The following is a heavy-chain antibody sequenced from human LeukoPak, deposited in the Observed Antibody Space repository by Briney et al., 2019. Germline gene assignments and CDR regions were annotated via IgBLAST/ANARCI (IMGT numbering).Heavy chain of an antibody. CDR2: IYPGDSDT. J-gene: IGHJ4*02. D-gene: IGHD3-10*01. V-gene: IGHV5-51*01. CDR1: GYSFTSYW. CDR3: ARQITMVRGVMRYDY. Sequence: PGESLKISCKGSGYSFTSYWTAWVGQMPGKGLEWMGFIYPGDSDTRYTPSLQGQVTISADKSISTAYLQWSSLKASNTAMYYCARQITMVRGVMRYDYWGQGTLVTVSS.